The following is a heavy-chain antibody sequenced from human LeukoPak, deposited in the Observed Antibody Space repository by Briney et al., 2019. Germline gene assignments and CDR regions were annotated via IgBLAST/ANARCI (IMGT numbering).Heavy chain of an antibody. Sequence: GGSLRLSCAASGFTFSAYGMNWVRQAPGRGLEWGSAISGSGTTTYYADSVKGRFTISRDNSKNTLYLQMNSLRAEDMAVYYCAKEGSALWFGELSYYFDYWGQGTLVTVSS. V-gene: IGHV3-23*01. CDR2: ISGSGTTT. CDR1: GFTFSAYG. CDR3: AKEGSALWFGELSYYFDY. D-gene: IGHD3-10*01. J-gene: IGHJ4*02.